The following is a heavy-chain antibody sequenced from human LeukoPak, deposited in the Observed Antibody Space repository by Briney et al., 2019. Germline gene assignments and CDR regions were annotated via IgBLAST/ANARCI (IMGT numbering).Heavy chain of an antibody. CDR3: AREYYYGSGSYYAL. Sequence: GGSLRLSCAASGFTFSSCAMSWVRQAPGKGLEWVSGISRSGGSTYYADSVKGRFTISRDNAKNSLYLQMNSLRAEDTALYHCAREYYYGSGSYYALWGQGTLVTVSS. CDR1: GFTFSSCA. J-gene: IGHJ4*02. CDR2: ISRSGGST. D-gene: IGHD3-10*01. V-gene: IGHV3-23*01.